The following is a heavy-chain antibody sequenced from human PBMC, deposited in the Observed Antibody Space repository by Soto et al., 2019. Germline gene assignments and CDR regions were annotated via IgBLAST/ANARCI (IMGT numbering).Heavy chain of an antibody. CDR2: IIPIFGTA. D-gene: IGHD1-1*01. Sequence: ASVKVSCKASGGTFSSYAISWVRQAPGQGLEWMGGIIPIFGTANYAQKFQGRVTITADESTSTAYMELSSLRSEDTAVYYCAREEGQLEKYYFDYWGQGTLVTVSS. CDR3: AREEGQLEKYYFDY. CDR1: GGTFSSYA. V-gene: IGHV1-69*13. J-gene: IGHJ4*02.